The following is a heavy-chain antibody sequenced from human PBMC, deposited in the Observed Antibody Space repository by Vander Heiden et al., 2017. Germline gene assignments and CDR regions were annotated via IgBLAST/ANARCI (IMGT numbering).Heavy chain of an antibody. V-gene: IGHV3-74*01. D-gene: IGHD3-22*01. J-gene: IGHJ4*02. Sequence: EVQLVESGGGLVQPGGSLRLSCADSGFTFSNYWMHWVRQVPGKGVVWVSRTKSDESSTSYGDSVKGRFSISRDNAKNTLYLQMNSLRDDDTAVYYCAREGNRIKMMIGDFDYWGQGTLVTVSS. CDR3: AREGNRIKMMIGDFDY. CDR1: GFTFSNYW. CDR2: TKSDESST.